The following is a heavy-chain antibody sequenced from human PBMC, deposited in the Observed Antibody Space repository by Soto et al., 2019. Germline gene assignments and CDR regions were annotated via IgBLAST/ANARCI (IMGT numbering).Heavy chain of an antibody. CDR1: GFTFSSYG. D-gene: IGHD6-19*01. CDR3: ARDLSEVVAGIRYYYGMDV. CDR2: IWYDGSKK. V-gene: IGHV3-33*01. J-gene: IGHJ6*02. Sequence: QVQLVESGGGVVQPGRSLRLSCAASGFTFSSYGMHWVRQAPGKGLEWVAVIWYDGSKKYYADSVKGRFTISRDNSKNTLYLQMNSLRAEDTAVYYCARDLSEVVAGIRYYYGMDVWGQGTTVTVSS.